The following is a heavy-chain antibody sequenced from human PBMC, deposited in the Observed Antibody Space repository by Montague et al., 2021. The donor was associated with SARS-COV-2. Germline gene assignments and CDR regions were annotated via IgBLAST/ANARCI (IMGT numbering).Heavy chain of an antibody. D-gene: IGHD2-15*01. J-gene: IGHJ6*02. V-gene: IGHV3-33*01. CDR3: ARILSYYYGMDV. Sequence: SLRLSCPASGFTFRRYGMHWVRQAPGKGLEWVAVIWFDGNTKDYVDSVKGRFTISRDNSKNTLYLQMNSLRAEDTAVYYCARILSYYYGMDVWGQGTTVTVSS. CDR1: GFTFRRYG. CDR2: IWFDGNTK.